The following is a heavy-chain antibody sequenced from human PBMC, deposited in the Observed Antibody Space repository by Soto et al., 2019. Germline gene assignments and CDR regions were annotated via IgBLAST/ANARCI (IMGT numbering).Heavy chain of an antibody. Sequence: SETLSLTCTVSGGSISSFYWSWIRQPPGKGLEWIGYIYYSGSTNYNPSLKSRVTISVDTSKNQFSLKLSSVTAADTAVYYCARDSFEVGATGLYYYYGMDVWGQGTTVTDSS. D-gene: IGHD1-26*01. CDR1: GGSISSFY. CDR2: IYYSGST. V-gene: IGHV4-59*01. J-gene: IGHJ6*02. CDR3: ARDSFEVGATGLYYYYGMDV.